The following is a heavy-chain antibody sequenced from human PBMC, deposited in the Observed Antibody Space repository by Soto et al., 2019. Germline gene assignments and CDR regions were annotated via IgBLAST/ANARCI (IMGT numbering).Heavy chain of an antibody. CDR3: ARYHDFWSGYYQYNWFDP. J-gene: IGHJ5*02. V-gene: IGHV7-4-1*01. CDR1: GYTFTSYA. D-gene: IGHD3-3*01. CDR2: INTNTGNP. Sequence: GASVKVSCKASGYTFTSYAMNWVRQAPGQGLEWMGWINTNTGNPTYAQGFTGRFVFSLDTSVSTAYLQICSLKAEDTAVYYCARYHDFWSGYYQYNWFDPWGQGTLVTVSS.